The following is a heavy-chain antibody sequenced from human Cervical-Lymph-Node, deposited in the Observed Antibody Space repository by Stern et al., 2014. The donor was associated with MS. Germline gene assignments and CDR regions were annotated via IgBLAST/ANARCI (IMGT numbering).Heavy chain of an antibody. D-gene: IGHD5-12*01. CDR2: IITIFGSA. J-gene: IGHJ5*02. CDR3: ARDGYSATSDGLNWFDP. V-gene: IGHV1-69*01. CDR1: AGTFTSYA. Sequence: KLVQFGAEVMKPAYSVKVSCKPSAGTFTSYAISWARQPPGQGLDRKGAIITIFGSASYAQKFQGIVTITAHESTRTVFMELSSLRSDDTAVYYCARDGYSATSDGLNWFDPWGQGTLVTVSS.